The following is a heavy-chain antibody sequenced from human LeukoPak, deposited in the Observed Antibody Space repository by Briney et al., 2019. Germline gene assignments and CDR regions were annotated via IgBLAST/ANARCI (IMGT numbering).Heavy chain of an antibody. CDR1: GYSIDSGYF. CDR2: IHHSGTT. CDR3: ARDLGSGWSPGY. D-gene: IGHD6-19*01. V-gene: IGHV4-38-2*02. Sequence: SETLSLTCIVSGYSIDSGYFWGWIRQPPGKGLEWIGNIHHSGTTYYNPSLKSRVTISVDTSKNQFSLNLTSVTAADTAFYYCARDLGSGWSPGYWGQGTLVTVSS. J-gene: IGHJ4*02.